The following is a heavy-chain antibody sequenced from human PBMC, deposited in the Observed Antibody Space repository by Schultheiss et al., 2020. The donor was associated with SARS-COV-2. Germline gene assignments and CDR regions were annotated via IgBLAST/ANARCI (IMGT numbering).Heavy chain of an antibody. V-gene: IGHV3-66*01. D-gene: IGHD3-10*01. CDR3: ARESYYGSGSYPFDY. J-gene: IGHJ4*02. Sequence: GESLKISCAASGFTFSSYSMNWVRQAPGKGLEWVSIIYSGGSTYYADSVKGRFTISRDNSKNTLYLQMNSLRDEDTAVYYCARESYYGSGSYPFDYWGQGTLVTVSS. CDR2: IYSGGST. CDR1: GFTFSSYS.